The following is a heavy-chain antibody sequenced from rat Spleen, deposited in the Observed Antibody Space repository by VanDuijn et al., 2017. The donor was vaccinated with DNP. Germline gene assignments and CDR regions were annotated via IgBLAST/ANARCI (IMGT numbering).Heavy chain of an antibody. D-gene: IGHD1-7*01. Sequence: EVQLVESGGGLVRPGRSLKLSCAASGFIFSNYDMAWVRQAPTKGLEWVASITSSGDNTFYRDSVKGRFTVSRDNAKSTLYLQMDSLRSEETATYYCARHASFYGYNPYWYSDFWGPGTMVTVSS. V-gene: IGHV5S11*01. CDR3: ARHASFYGYNPYWYSDF. CDR2: ITSSGDNT. J-gene: IGHJ1*01. CDR1: GFIFSNYD.